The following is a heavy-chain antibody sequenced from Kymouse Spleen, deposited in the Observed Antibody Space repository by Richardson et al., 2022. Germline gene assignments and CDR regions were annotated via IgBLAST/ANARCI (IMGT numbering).Heavy chain of an antibody. CDR1: GGSISSSSYY. CDR2: IYYSGST. CDR3: ARHGDTAMADYYYYGMDV. J-gene: IGHJ6*02. V-gene: IGHV4-39*01. Sequence: QLQLQESGPGLVKPSETLSLTCTVSGGSISSSSYYWGWIRQPPGKGLEWIGSIYYSGSTYYNPSLKSRVTISVDTSKNQFSLKLSSVTAADTAVYYCARHGDTAMADYYYYGMDVWGQGTTVTVSS. D-gene: IGHD5-18,IGHD5-18*01.